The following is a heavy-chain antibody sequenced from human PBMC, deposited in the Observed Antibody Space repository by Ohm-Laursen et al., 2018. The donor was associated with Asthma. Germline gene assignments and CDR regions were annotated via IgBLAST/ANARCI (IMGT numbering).Heavy chain of an antibody. J-gene: IGHJ4*02. CDR1: GFTFSSYT. CDR3: ARDWGRCDGSGYSDFDY. V-gene: IGHV3-48*01. Sequence: SLRLSCAASGFTFSSYTMDWVRQAPGKGLEWLSYISSDITTIYYADSVKGRFTSSRDDAKNTLYLQMDSLRPEDTAVYYCARDWGRCDGSGYSDFDYWGQGTLVTVSS. CDR2: ISSDITTI. D-gene: IGHD3-22*01.